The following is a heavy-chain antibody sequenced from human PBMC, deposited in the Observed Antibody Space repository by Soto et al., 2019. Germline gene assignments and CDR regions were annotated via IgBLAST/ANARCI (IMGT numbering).Heavy chain of an antibody. CDR3: ARELWFGVPDDFDI. V-gene: IGHV4-59*01. Sequence: SETLSLTCTVSGGSISSYYWSWIRQPPGKGLEWIGYIYYSGSTNYNPSLKGRVTISVDTSKNQFSLKLSSVTAADTAVYYCARELWFGVPDDFDIWGQGTMVTVSS. CDR2: IYYSGST. J-gene: IGHJ3*02. D-gene: IGHD3-10*01. CDR1: GGSISSYY.